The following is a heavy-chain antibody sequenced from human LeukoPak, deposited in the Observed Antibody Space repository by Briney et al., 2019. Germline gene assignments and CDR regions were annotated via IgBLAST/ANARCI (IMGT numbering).Heavy chain of an antibody. Sequence: ASVKVSCKASGGTFSSYAISWVRQAPGRGLEWMGGIIPIFGTANYAQKFQGRVTITADKSTSTAYMELSSLRSEDTAVYYCASFLSSYGYDYWGQGALVTVSS. CDR3: ASFLSSYGYDY. V-gene: IGHV1-69*06. J-gene: IGHJ4*02. CDR1: GGTFSSYA. D-gene: IGHD5-18*01. CDR2: IIPIFGTA.